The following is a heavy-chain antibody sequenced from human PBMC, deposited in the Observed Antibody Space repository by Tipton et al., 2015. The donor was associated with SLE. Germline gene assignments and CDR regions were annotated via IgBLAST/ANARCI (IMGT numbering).Heavy chain of an antibody. D-gene: IGHD3-10*01. CDR3: ARHRRITLLRGLILPY. V-gene: IGHV4-31*03. CDR2: IYHSGNT. CDR1: GGSISSGGHY. J-gene: IGHJ4*02. Sequence: TLSLTCTVSGGSISSGGHYWSWNRQHPGKGLEWIGYIYHSGNTYYNPSLKSRVTISVDTSKNQFSLRLNSVTAADTAVYYCARHRRITLLRGLILPYWGQGTPVTVSS.